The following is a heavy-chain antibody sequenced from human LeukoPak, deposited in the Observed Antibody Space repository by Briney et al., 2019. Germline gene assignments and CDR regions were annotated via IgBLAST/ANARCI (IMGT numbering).Heavy chain of an antibody. CDR1: GFTFSSYA. CDR2: ISYDGSNK. CDR3: AREITMIVVVITREFDY. Sequence: GGSLRLSCAASGFTFSSYAMHWVRQAPGKGLEWVAVISYDGSNKYYADSVKGRLTISRDNSKNTLYLQMNSLRAEDTAVYYCAREITMIVVVITREFDYWGQGTLVTVSS. V-gene: IGHV3-30*04. J-gene: IGHJ4*02. D-gene: IGHD3-22*01.